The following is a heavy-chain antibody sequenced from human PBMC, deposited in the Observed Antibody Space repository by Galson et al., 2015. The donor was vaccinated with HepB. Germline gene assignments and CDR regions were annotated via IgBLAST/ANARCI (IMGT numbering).Heavy chain of an antibody. Sequence: CAISWDSVSSNSAAWNWIRQSPSRGLEWLGRTYYRYKWYNDYAVSVKSRITINPDTSKNQFSLQLNSVTPEDTAVYYCARHGEVSLYGTRGLDAFAIWGQGTMVTVSS. CDR2: TYYRYKWYN. CDR1: WDSVSSNSAA. J-gene: IGHJ3*02. D-gene: IGHD3-16*02. V-gene: IGHV6-1*01. CDR3: ARHGEVSLYGTRGLDAFAI.